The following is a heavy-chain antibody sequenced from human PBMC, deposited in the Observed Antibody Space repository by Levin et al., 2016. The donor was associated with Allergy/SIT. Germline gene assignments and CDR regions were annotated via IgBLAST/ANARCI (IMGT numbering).Heavy chain of an antibody. D-gene: IGHD2-2*01. J-gene: IGHJ4*02. Sequence: GSLRLSCTVSGGSISSYYWSWIRQPPGKGLEWIGYIYYSGSTNYNPSLKSRVTISVDTSKNQFSLKLSSVTAADTAVYYCASLRSRPDGGFGYWGQGTLVTVSS. CDR2: IYYSGST. CDR1: GGSISSYY. CDR3: ASLRSRPDGGFGY. V-gene: IGHV4-59*01.